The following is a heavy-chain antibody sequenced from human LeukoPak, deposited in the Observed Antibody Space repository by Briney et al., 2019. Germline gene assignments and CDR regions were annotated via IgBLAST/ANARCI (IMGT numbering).Heavy chain of an antibody. CDR3: AKNQPPPALYCMDV. CDR2: VSGSGGST. J-gene: IGHJ6*02. D-gene: IGHD2-2*01. Sequence: GGSLRLSCAASGYTFSSYAMTWVRQAPGKGLEWVSVVSGSGGSTYYADTVKGRFTISRDNSKNTLYLQMNSLRAEDTAVYYCAKNQPPPALYCMDVWGQGTTVTVSS. V-gene: IGHV3-23*01. CDR1: GYTFSSYA.